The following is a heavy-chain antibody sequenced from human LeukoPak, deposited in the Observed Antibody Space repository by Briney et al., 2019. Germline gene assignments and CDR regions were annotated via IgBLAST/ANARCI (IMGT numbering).Heavy chain of an antibody. D-gene: IGHD1-1*01. Sequence: EASVKVSCKTSGYTFTSLHVNWVRQATGQGLEWMGWIDPNSGQTDYAQNFQGRITMTRDTSIGTAYMELSSLESEDTAVYYCARGIEAGYDYWGQGTPVTVSS. CDR2: IDPNSGQT. CDR1: GYTFTSLH. V-gene: IGHV1-8*01. CDR3: ARGIEAGYDY. J-gene: IGHJ4*02.